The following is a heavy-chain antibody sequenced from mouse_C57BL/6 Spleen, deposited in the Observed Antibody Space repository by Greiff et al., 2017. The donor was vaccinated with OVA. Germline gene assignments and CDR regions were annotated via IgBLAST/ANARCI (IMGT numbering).Heavy chain of an antibody. J-gene: IGHJ3*01. V-gene: IGHV14-1*01. CDR1: GFNIKDYY. D-gene: IGHD2-1*01. CDR3: ANYRFAY. Sequence: EVKLVESGAELVRPGASVKLSCTASGFNIKDYYMHWVKQRPEQGLEWIGRIDPEDGDTEYAPKFQGKATMTADKSSSTAYMQLSSLTSEDSAVYYCANYRFAYWGQGTLVTVSA. CDR2: IDPEDGDT.